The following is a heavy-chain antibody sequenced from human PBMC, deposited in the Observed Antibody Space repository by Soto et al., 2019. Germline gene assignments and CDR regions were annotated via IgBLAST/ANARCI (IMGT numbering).Heavy chain of an antibody. V-gene: IGHV3-23*01. D-gene: IGHD4-17*01. CDR1: GFTFSSYA. Sequence: GGSLRLSCAASGFTFSSYAMSWVRQAPGQGLEWVSAISGSGGSTYYADSVKGRFTIPRDNPKNTLYLQMNSLRAEDTAVYYCAKGHDYPDYWGQGTLVTVSS. CDR2: ISGSGGST. J-gene: IGHJ4*02. CDR3: AKGHDYPDY.